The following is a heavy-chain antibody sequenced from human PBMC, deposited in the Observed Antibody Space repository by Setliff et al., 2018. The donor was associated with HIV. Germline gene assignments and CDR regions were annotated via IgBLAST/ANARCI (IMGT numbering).Heavy chain of an antibody. D-gene: IGHD3-22*01. Sequence: SETLSLTCTVSGGSFIGSSFQSTWIRQTPGKGLEWIGNMCHGGNNNYYNPSLKSRVTISVDTSKNQFFLKLSSVTAADTAVYYCARDRLTYYFDYWGQGILVTVSS. CDR2: MCHGGNN. J-gene: IGHJ4*02. CDR3: ARDRLTYYFDY. V-gene: IGHV4-39*07. CDR1: GGSFIGSSFQ.